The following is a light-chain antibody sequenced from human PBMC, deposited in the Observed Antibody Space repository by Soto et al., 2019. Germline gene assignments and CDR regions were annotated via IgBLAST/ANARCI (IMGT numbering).Light chain of an antibody. CDR1: QSVSSSY. J-gene: IGKJ1*01. CDR3: QQYGSSRWT. V-gene: IGKV3-20*01. Sequence: EIVLTQSPGTLFLSPGERATLSCRASQSVSSSYLAWYQQKPGQAPRLLIYGASSRATGIPDRFSGSGSGTDLTLTISRLEPEDFAVYYCQQYGSSRWTFGQGTKVEIK. CDR2: GAS.